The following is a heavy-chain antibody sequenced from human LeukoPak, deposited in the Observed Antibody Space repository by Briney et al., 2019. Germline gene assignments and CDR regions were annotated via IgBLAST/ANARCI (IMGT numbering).Heavy chain of an antibody. Sequence: GESLKISCKGSGYSFTSYWIGWVRQMPGKGLEWMGIIYPADSNTRYSPSFQGQVTISADKSISTAYLQWSSLKASDTAMYYCARHEYGDSFGVYYMDVWGKGTTVTVFS. D-gene: IGHD4-17*01. CDR1: GYSFTSYW. V-gene: IGHV5-51*01. CDR3: ARHEYGDSFGVYYMDV. CDR2: IYPADSNT. J-gene: IGHJ6*03.